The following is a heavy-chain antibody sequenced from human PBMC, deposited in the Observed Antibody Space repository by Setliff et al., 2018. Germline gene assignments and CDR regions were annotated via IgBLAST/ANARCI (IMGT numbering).Heavy chain of an antibody. V-gene: IGHV4-61*09. D-gene: IGHD6-19*01. CDR1: GGSVGNSYYY. CDR2: IYTSWST. Sequence: SETLSLTCTVSGGSVGNSYYYWNWIRQPAGKGLEWIGQIYTSWSTNYNPSLKSRVTISLDTSKNQFSLSLTSVTAEDTAVYYCANHNPARWAVYTTPIDSWGQGTLVTVSS. J-gene: IGHJ4*02. CDR3: ANHNPARWAVYTTPIDS.